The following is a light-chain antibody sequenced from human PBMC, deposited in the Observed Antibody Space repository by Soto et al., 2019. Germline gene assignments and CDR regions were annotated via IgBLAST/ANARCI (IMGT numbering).Light chain of an antibody. Sequence: AIQMTQSPSSLSASVGDRVTITCRASQDIRNDLGWYQQRPGKPPKVLIYAASNLQSGVPPRFSGSGSGTDFTLTISSLQPEDVATYYCLQDYKRPYTFGQGTKLEF. CDR1: QDIRND. V-gene: IGKV1-6*01. CDR3: LQDYKRPYT. CDR2: AAS. J-gene: IGKJ2*01.